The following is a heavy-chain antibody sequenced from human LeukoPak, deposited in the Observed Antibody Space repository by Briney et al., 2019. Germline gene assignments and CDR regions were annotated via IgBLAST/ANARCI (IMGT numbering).Heavy chain of an antibody. CDR2: ISYDGSNK. V-gene: IGHV3-30*04. CDR3: ARDYCSSTSCYLVY. CDR1: GFTFSNHA. D-gene: IGHD2-2*01. J-gene: IGHJ4*02. Sequence: GGSLRLSCAASGFTFSNHAMHWVRQAPGKGLEWVAVISYDGSNKYYADSVKGRFTISRDNSKNTLYLQMNSLRAEDTAVYYCARDYCSSTSCYLVYWGQGTLVTVSS.